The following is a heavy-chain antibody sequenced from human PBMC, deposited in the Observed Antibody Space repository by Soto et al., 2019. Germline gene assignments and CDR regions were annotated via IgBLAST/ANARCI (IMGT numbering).Heavy chain of an antibody. Sequence: QVQLVQSGAEVKKPGASVKVSCKASGYTFTSYDINWVRQATGQGLEWMGWMNPNSGNTGYAQKFQGRVTMTRNTSTSTAYKELSSLRSEDTAVYYCARGGGFWSFYYYYGMDVWGQGTTVTVSS. CDR3: ARGGGFWSFYYYYGMDV. CDR1: GYTFTSYD. CDR2: MNPNSGNT. V-gene: IGHV1-8*01. J-gene: IGHJ6*02. D-gene: IGHD3-3*01.